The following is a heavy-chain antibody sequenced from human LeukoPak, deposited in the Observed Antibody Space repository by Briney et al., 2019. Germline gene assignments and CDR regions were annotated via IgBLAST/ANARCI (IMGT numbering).Heavy chain of an antibody. CDR2: INPNTGDT. D-gene: IGHD1-1*01. J-gene: IGHJ6*02. V-gene: IGHV1-2*02. CDR1: GYTFAAYN. CDR3: ARSGATTLSPLDV. Sequence: GASVKVSCKASGYTFAAYNIHWVRQAPGQGLEWMGWINPNTGDTSYTQKFQGRVTMSRDTSISTAYMELSGLKPDDTAVFHCARSGATTLSPLDVWGQGTTVAVSS.